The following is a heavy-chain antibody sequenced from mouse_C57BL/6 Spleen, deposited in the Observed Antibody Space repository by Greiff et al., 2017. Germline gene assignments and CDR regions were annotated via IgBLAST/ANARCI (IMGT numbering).Heavy chain of an antibody. J-gene: IGHJ3*01. CDR2: INPSSGYT. CDR1: GYTFTSYW. V-gene: IGHV1-7*01. D-gene: IGHD2-12*01. CDR3: ASYDREFAY. Sequence: QVQLQQSGAELAKPGASVKLSCKASGYTFTSYWIHWVKQRPGPGLAWIGYINPSSGYTKYNQKFKDRSTLTADKSSSTAYMQLSSLTDEVSAVYYCASYDREFAYWGQGTLVTVSS.